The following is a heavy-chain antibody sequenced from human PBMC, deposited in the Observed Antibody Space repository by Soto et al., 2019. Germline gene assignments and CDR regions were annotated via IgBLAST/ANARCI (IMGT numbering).Heavy chain of an antibody. CDR2: ISYDGSNK. CDR1: GLTFSSYA. CDR3: ARDLYRGVSIKIVVVRSYYFDY. Sequence: QVQLVESGGGVVQPGRSLRLSCAASGLTFSSYAMHWVRQAPGKGLEWVAVISYDGSNKYYADSVKGRFTISRDNSKNTLYLQMNSLRAEDTAVYYCARDLYRGVSIKIVVVRSYYFDYWGQGTLVTVSS. V-gene: IGHV3-30-3*01. J-gene: IGHJ4*02. D-gene: IGHD3-22*01.